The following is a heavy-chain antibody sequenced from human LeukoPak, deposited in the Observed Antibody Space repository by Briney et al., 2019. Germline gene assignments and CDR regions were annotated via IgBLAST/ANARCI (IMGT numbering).Heavy chain of an antibody. J-gene: IGHJ4*02. CDR3: AKGNGYSYGRYYFDY. CDR2: ITASGGNT. Sequence: PGGSLRLSCAASGFTFSGYAMGWVRQAPGKGLEWVSAITASGGNTYYADSVKGRFTISRDNSKNTLYLQANSLRAEDTAVYYCAKGNGYSYGRYYFDYWGQGTLVTVSS. CDR1: GFTFSGYA. D-gene: IGHD5-18*01. V-gene: IGHV3-23*01.